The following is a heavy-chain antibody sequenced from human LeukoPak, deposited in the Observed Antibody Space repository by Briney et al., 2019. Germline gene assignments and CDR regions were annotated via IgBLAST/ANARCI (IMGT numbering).Heavy chain of an antibody. D-gene: IGHD6-13*01. CDR1: GYSFTSYW. Sequence: GETLKISCKSSGYSFTSYWIAWVRQMPGKGPEWMGIIYPGDSNTKYSPSFQGQVTISADKSISTAYLQWSSLKASDTAMYYCGRIPAAGSLKGSFDIWGQGTMVTVSS. CDR2: IYPGDSNT. J-gene: IGHJ3*02. V-gene: IGHV5-51*01. CDR3: GRIPAAGSLKGSFDI.